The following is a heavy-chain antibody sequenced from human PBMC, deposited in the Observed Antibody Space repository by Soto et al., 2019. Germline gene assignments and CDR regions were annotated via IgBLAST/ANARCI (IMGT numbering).Heavy chain of an antibody. V-gene: IGHV3-21*01. J-gene: IGHJ6*02. CDR2: ISSSNSYI. CDR3: ARDGTAYYDFWSGYYSHYYYGMDV. CDR1: GFTFSSYS. Sequence: GGSLSLSCAASGFTFSSYSMNWVRQAPGKGQEWVSSISSSNSYIYYVDSVKGRFTISRDNAKNSLYLQMNSLRAEDTAVYYCARDGTAYYDFWSGYYSHYYYGMDVWGQGTTVTVSS. D-gene: IGHD3-3*01.